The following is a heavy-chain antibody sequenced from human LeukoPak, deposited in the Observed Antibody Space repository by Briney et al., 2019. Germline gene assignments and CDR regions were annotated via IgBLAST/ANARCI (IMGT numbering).Heavy chain of an antibody. V-gene: IGHV1-69*13. CDR1: GGTFSSYA. J-gene: IGHJ4*02. CDR3: ASLGSSRKFDY. Sequence: ASVKGSCKASGGTFSSYAISWARQAPGQGLEWMGGIIPIFGTANYAQKFQGRVTITADESTSTAYMELSSLRSEDTAVYYCASLGSSRKFDYWGQGTLVTVSS. CDR2: IIPIFGTA. D-gene: IGHD3-10*01.